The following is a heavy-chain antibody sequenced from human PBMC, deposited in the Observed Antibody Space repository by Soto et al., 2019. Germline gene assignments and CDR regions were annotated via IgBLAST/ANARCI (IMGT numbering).Heavy chain of an antibody. CDR2: IYYSGIT. CDR3: ARDGRGYSYGQFEYFDY. V-gene: IGHV4-30-4*01. Sequence: SETLSLTCTASGGSISSGDYYWSWIRQPPGKGREWIGYIYYSGITYYNPSLKSRVTISVDTTKNQFSLKLSSVTAADTAVYYWARDGRGYSYGQFEYFDYWGQGTLVTVSS. J-gene: IGHJ4*01. CDR1: GGSISSGDYY. D-gene: IGHD5-18*01.